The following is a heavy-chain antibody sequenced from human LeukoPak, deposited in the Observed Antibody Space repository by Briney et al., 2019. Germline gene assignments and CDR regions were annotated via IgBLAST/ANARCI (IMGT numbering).Heavy chain of an antibody. J-gene: IGHJ4*02. CDR3: ARGAGAIAAADYFDY. D-gene: IGHD6-13*01. V-gene: IGHV3-30*02. Sequence: GGSLRLSCAASGFTFSSYGMHWVRQAPGKGLEWVAFIRYDGSNKYYADSVKGRFTISRDNAKNSLYLQMNSLRAEDTAVYYCARGAGAIAAADYFDYWGQGTLVTVSS. CDR1: GFTFSSYG. CDR2: IRYDGSNK.